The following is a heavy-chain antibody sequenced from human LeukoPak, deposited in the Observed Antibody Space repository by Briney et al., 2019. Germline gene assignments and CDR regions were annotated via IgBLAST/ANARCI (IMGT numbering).Heavy chain of an antibody. CDR1: GYIFTGYY. Sequence: GASVKVSCKASGYIFTGYYMHWVRQAPGRGLEWMGWINPSNGATDYAQKSQGRVTMTCDTSISTVYMELSRLRSDDTAVYYCARDVGSGSRRNWFAPWGPGTLVTVSS. D-gene: IGHD3-22*01. CDR3: ARDVGSGSRRNWFAP. CDR2: INPSNGAT. V-gene: IGHV1-2*02. J-gene: IGHJ5*02.